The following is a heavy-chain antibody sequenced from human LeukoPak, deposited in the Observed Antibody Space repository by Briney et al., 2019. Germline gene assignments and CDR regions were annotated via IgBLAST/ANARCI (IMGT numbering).Heavy chain of an antibody. J-gene: IGHJ4*02. CDR3: ATDRSTSFPLYY. V-gene: IGHV3-30*02. D-gene: IGHD2-2*01. Sequence: GGSLRLSCAASGFTFSYYGMHWVRQAPGKGLEWVTFIHYDGSNKYYADSVKGRFTISRDNSKNTLYLQMNSLRADDTAIYYCATDRSTSFPLYYWGQGTLVTVSS. CDR1: GFTFSYYG. CDR2: IHYDGSNK.